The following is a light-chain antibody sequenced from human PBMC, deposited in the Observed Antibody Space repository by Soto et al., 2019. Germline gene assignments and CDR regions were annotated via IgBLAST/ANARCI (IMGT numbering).Light chain of an antibody. CDR2: GVT. J-gene: IGLJ1*01. CDR1: GSDIGAYNY. Sequence: SALTQPASVSGSPGQSITISCTGTGSDIGAYNYVSWYQQHPGKAPKLIIHGVTHRPSGVSTRFSASKSAYTASLTISGLQAEDEADYYCSSFTTNYFYVFGPGTKVTVL. V-gene: IGLV2-14*01. CDR3: SSFTTNYFYV.